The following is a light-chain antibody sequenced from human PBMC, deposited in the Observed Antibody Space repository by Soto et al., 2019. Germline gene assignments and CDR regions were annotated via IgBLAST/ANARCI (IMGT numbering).Light chain of an antibody. V-gene: IGKV2-30*01. J-gene: IGKJ1*01. CDR1: QSLVSSDGDAY. CDR2: KVS. CDR3: LQYTHWPPWT. Sequence: VVMTQSPLSLPVTLGQPASISCRSGQSLVSSDGDAYLNWFHQRPGQSPRRLIYKVSNRDTGVPDRFSGSGSCTNFTLKISRVEAEDVGFYYCLQYTHWPPWTFGQGTEVEI.